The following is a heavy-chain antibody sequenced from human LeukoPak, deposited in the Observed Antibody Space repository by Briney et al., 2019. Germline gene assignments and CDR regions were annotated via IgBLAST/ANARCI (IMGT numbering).Heavy chain of an antibody. D-gene: IGHD6-13*01. Sequence: GASVKVSCKASGYTFTSYAMHWVRQAPGQRLEWMGWINAGNGNTKYSQKFQGRVTITRDTSISTAYMELSRLRSDDTAVYYCAREDSSSWTKDAFDIWGQGTMVTVSS. V-gene: IGHV1-3*01. CDR3: AREDSSSWTKDAFDI. CDR1: GYTFTSYA. CDR2: INAGNGNT. J-gene: IGHJ3*02.